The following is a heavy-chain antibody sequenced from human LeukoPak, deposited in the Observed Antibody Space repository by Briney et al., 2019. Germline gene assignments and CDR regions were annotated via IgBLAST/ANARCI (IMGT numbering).Heavy chain of an antibody. CDR1: GFSLSPSGMC. V-gene: IGHV2-70*11. CDR3: ARIRYYGSGSYNLDY. D-gene: IGHD3-10*01. Sequence: SGPALVKPTQTLTLTCIFSGFSLSPSGMCVSWIRQPPGKALEWLARIDWDDDKYYSTSLKTRLTISKDTSKNQVVLTMTNMDPVDTATYYCARIRYYGSGSYNLDYWGQGTLVTVSS. CDR2: IDWDDDK. J-gene: IGHJ4*02.